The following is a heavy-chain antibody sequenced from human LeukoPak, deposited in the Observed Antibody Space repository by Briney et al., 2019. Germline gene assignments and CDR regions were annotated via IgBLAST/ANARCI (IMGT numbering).Heavy chain of an antibody. J-gene: IGHJ3*01. D-gene: IGHD2-15*01. CDR3: ARTPRN. CDR1: GGSISSSEW. CDR2: ISRGGDT. Sequence: PSGTLSPTCAVSGGSISSSEWWSWVRQPPGQGLEWIGEISRGGDTNYNPSLKSRVTVSADKSKNQFSLHLSSVTAADTAVYYCARTPRNWGRGTMVTVSS. V-gene: IGHV4-4*02.